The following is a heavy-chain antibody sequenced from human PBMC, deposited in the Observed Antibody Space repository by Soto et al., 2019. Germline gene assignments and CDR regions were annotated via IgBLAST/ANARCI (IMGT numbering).Heavy chain of an antibody. CDR1: GGSFSGYY. V-gene: IGHV4-34*01. Sequence: QVQLQQWGAGLLKPSETLSLTCAVYGGSFSGYYWSWIRQPPGKGLEWIGEINHSGSTNYNPSVKRRVTKAVDTSTNQSTLRLSSVPAADTAVDYCARGGNSSYVWGGQGTLVTVSA. CDR3: ARGGNSSYVW. D-gene: IGHD5-12*01. CDR2: INHSGST. J-gene: IGHJ4*02.